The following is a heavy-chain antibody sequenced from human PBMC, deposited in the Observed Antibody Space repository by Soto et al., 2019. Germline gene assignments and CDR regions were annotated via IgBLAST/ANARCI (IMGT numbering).Heavy chain of an antibody. CDR1: GLSFSDYY. CDR3: ARVFRSSNFNY. V-gene: IGHV3-11*01. J-gene: IGHJ4*02. Sequence: QVELVESGGGLVKPGGSLRLSCAASGLSFSDYYMSWIRQAPGKGLEWIAYITSSSSTIYYADSVKGRFTISRNDAKNSLYLQLDSLRAEDTAVYYCARVFRSSNFNYWGQGTLVTVSS. CDR2: ITSSSSTI. D-gene: IGHD3-10*02.